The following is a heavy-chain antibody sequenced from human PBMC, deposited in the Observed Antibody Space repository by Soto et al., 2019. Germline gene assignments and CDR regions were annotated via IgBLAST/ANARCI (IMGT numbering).Heavy chain of an antibody. CDR1: GYSFTSYW. D-gene: IGHD2-2*01. J-gene: IGHJ6*02. V-gene: IGHV5-10-1*01. CDR3: ARDGREYQLLLDGMDV. Sequence: ESLRISCKGSGYSFTSYWISLVRQMPGKGLEWMGRIDPSDSYSTYSPSFQGHVTISADKSISTAYLQWSSLKASDTAIYYCARDGREYQLLLDGMDVWGQGTTVTVSS. CDR2: IDPSDSYS.